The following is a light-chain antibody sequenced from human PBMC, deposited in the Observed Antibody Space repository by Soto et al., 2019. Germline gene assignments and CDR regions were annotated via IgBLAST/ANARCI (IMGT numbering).Light chain of an antibody. Sequence: EIVMTQSPATLSVSPGERATLSCRASQSVSSNLAWYQQKPGQAPRLLIYGASPRTTGIPARFSGSGSGTDFTPTICGLQSVDFAVYSCQQYNNWPTYTFGQGTKLEVK. CDR1: QSVSSN. CDR2: GAS. J-gene: IGKJ2*01. CDR3: QQYNNWPTYT. V-gene: IGKV3-15*01.